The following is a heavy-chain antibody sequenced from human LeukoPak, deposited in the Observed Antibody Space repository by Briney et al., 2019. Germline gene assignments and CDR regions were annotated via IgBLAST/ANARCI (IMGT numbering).Heavy chain of an antibody. CDR1: GYSFTSYW. CDR2: IYPGDSDT. D-gene: IGHD3-3*01. J-gene: IGHJ5*02. CDR3: ARQQYTYYDFWSGYPPRGWFDP. Sequence: GESLKISCKGSGYSFTSYWIGWVRQMPGKGLEWMGIIYPGDSDTRYSPSFQGQVTISADKSISTAYLQWSSLKASDTAMYYCARQQYTYYDFWSGYPPRGWFDPWGQGTLVTVSS. V-gene: IGHV5-51*01.